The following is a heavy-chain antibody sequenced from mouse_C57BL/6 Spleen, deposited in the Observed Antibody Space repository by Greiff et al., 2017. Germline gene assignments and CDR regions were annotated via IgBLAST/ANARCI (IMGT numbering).Heavy chain of an antibody. V-gene: IGHV2-2*01. CDR3: ARKPSLLDDYARDY. Sequence: VKLQESGPGLVQPSQSLSITCTVSGFSLTSYGVHWVRQSPGKGLEWLGVIWSGGSTDYNAAFISRLGISKDNSKSQDFFRMNSMQADDTAIYYCARKPSLLDDYARDYWGQGTSVTVSS. CDR1: GFSLTSYG. J-gene: IGHJ4*01. D-gene: IGHD2-10*01. CDR2: IWSGGST.